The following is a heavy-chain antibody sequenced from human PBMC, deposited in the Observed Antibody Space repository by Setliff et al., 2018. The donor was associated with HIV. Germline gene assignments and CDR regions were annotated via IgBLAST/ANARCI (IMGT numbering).Heavy chain of an antibody. CDR3: ARQFSNSFDS. J-gene: IGHJ4*02. CDR2: ISPYDLSE. Sequence: ASVKVSCKTSGYIFTHYALSWVRQAPGQGPEWMGWISPYDLSERTSQRFRGRVTMTRDTSVNTAYLDLSGLTSDDTAIYYCARQFSNSFDSWGQGTLVTVSS. CDR1: GYIFTHYA. V-gene: IGHV1-2*02. D-gene: IGHD7-27*01.